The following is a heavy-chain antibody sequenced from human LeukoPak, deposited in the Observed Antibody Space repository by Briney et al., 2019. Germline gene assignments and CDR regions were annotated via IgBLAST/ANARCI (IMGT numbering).Heavy chain of an antibody. D-gene: IGHD3-22*01. Sequence: SETLSLTCTVSGGSISSGGYYWSWIRQHPGKGLEWIGYIYYSGSTYYNPSLKSRVTISVDTSKNQFSLKLSSVTAADTAVYYCARFQGGAYYYDSSGGKGFDYWGQGTLVTVS. CDR3: ARFQGGAYYYDSSGGKGFDY. J-gene: IGHJ4*02. V-gene: IGHV4-31*03. CDR1: GGSISSGGYY. CDR2: IYYSGST.